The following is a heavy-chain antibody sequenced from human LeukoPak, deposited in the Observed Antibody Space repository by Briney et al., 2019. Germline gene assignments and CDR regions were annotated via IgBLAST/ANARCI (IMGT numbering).Heavy chain of an antibody. CDR1: GYTFTGYY. V-gene: IGHV1-2*02. D-gene: IGHD2-2*01. CDR2: INPNSGGT. J-gene: IGHJ6*03. Sequence: ASVKVSCKASGYTFTGYYMHWVRQAPGQGLERMGWINPNSGGTNYAQKFQGRVTMTRDTSISTAYMELSRLRSDDTAVYYCARVPHCSSTSCPPSVYYYYMDVWGKGTTVTVSS. CDR3: ARVPHCSSTSCPPSVYYYYMDV.